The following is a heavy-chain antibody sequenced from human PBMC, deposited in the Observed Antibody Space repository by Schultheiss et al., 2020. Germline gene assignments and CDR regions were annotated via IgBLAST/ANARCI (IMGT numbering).Heavy chain of an antibody. J-gene: IGHJ4*02. CDR2: ISSSSSTI. V-gene: IGHV3-48*01. D-gene: IGHD5-18*01. CDR3: ARVGQRGRYS. CDR1: GFTFSSYS. Sequence: GGSLRLSCAASGFTFSSYSMNWVRQAPGKGLEWVSYISSSSSTIYYADSVKGRFTISRDNSKNTLYLQMNSLRAEDTAVYYCARVGQRGRYSWGQGTLVTVSS.